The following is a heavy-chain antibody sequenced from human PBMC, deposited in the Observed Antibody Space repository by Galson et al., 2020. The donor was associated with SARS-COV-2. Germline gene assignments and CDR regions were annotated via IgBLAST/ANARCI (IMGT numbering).Heavy chain of an antibody. CDR2: LYTSGTT. D-gene: IGHD3-22*01. V-gene: IGHV4-4*07. CDR1: GGAISRYF. CDR3: ARDYYDSSGYSRTDY. Sequence: SETLSLNCTVSGGAISRYFWSWIRQPAGKGLEWIGRLYTSGTTIYNPSLKSRVTMSVDTSKSQFSLKLTSVTAADTAVYYCARDYYDSSGYSRTDYCGQGTLVTVSS. J-gene: IGHJ4*02.